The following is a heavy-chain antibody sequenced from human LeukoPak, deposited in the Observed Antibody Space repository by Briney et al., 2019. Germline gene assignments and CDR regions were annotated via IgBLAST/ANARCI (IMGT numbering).Heavy chain of an antibody. CDR1: GFSFSSYW. V-gene: IGHV3-21*04. Sequence: GGSLRLSCEASGFSFSSYWMHWVRRAPGKGLEWVSSISSSSSYIYYADSVKGRFTISRDNSKNTLYLQMNSLRAEDTAVYYCARDTWNDGIDYWGQGTLVTVSS. CDR2: ISSSSSYI. D-gene: IGHD1-1*01. CDR3: ARDTWNDGIDY. J-gene: IGHJ4*02.